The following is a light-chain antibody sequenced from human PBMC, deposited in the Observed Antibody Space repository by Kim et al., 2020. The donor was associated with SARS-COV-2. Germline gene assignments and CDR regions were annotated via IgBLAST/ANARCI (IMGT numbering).Light chain of an antibody. Sequence: VALGKTGRITCQGDSLRSYYATWYQQKPGQAPILVIYGKNNRPSGIPDRFSGSSSGNTASLTITGTQAGDEAYYYCNSRDSNDNVVFGGGTKLTVL. J-gene: IGLJ2*01. CDR2: GKN. CDR3: NSRDSNDNVV. V-gene: IGLV3-19*01. CDR1: SLRSYY.